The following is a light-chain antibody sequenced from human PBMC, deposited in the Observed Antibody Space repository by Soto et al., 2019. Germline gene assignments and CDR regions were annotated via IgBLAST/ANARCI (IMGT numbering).Light chain of an antibody. CDR2: AAS. V-gene: IGKV1-39*01. Sequence: DIQMTQSPSSLSASVGDRVTITCRASKSISSYLNWYQQKPGKAPKLLIYAASSLQSGVPSRFSGSGSGTDLTLTISSLQPEDFATYYCQQSYSTPPITFGQGTRLEIK. CDR3: QQSYSTPPIT. J-gene: IGKJ5*01. CDR1: KSISSY.